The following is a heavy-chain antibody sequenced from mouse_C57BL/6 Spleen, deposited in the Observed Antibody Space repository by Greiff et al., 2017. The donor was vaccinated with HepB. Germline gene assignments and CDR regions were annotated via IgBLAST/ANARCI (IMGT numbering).Heavy chain of an antibody. J-gene: IGHJ2*01. D-gene: IGHD2-2*01. CDR1: GYTFTNYW. CDR3: ARLNYGYDGGVYFDY. Sequence: QVQLQQSGAELVRPGPSVKMSCKASGYTFTNYWIGWAKQRPGHGLEWIGDIYPGGGYTNYNEKFKGKATLTADKSSSTAYMQFSSLTSEDSAIYYCARLNYGYDGGVYFDYWGQGTTLTVSS. V-gene: IGHV1-63*01. CDR2: IYPGGGYT.